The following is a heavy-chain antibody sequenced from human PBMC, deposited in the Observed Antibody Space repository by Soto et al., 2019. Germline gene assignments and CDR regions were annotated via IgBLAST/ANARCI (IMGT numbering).Heavy chain of an antibody. CDR3: ARDRSLLLWFRSRTSGMEV. Sequence: PSQTLSLTCAISGDSVSSNSAAWNWIRQSPSRGLEWLGRTYYRSKWYNDYAVSVKSRITINPDTSKNQFSLHLNSVTPEDTAVYSCARDRSLLLWFRSRTSGMEVWGQEATLTASS. D-gene: IGHD3-10*01. J-gene: IGHJ6*02. CDR1: GDSVSSNSAA. V-gene: IGHV6-1*01. CDR2: TYYRSKWYN.